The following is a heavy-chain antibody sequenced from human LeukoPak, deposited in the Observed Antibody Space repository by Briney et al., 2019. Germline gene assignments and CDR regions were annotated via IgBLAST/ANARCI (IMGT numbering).Heavy chain of an antibody. V-gene: IGHV4-34*01. CDR3: ATDRYSGSY. D-gene: IGHD1-26*01. Sequence: PSETLSLTCAVYGGSFSGYYWSWIRQPPGKGLEWIGEINHSGSTNYNPFLKSRVTISVDTSKNQFSLKLSSVTAADTAVYYCATDRYSGSYWGQGTLVTVSS. CDR1: GGSFSGYY. J-gene: IGHJ4*02. CDR2: INHSGST.